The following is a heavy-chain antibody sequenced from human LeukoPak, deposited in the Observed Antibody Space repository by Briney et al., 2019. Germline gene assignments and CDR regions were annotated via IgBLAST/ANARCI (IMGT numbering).Heavy chain of an antibody. CDR3: ARGIAAIHYFDY. Sequence: GGSLRLSCAASGFTFSSYSMNWVRQAPGKGLEWVSSISSSSSYIYYADSVKGRFTISRDNAKNSLYLQMNSLRAEDTAVYYCARGIAAIHYFDYWGQGTLVTVSS. CDR2: ISSSSSYI. V-gene: IGHV3-21*01. D-gene: IGHD6-6*01. J-gene: IGHJ4*02. CDR1: GFTFSSYS.